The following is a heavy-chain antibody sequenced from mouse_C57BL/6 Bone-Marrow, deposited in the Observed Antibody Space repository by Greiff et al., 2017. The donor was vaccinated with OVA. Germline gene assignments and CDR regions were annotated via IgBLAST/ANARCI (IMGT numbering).Heavy chain of an antibody. J-gene: IGHJ1*03. CDR2: IYPRSGNT. V-gene: IGHV1-81*01. CDR1: GYTFTSYG. Sequence: VQLQQSGAELARPGASVKLSCKASGYTFTSYGISWVKQRTGQGLEWIGEIYPRSGNTYYNEKVKGKATLTADKSSSTAYMALRSLTSDDSAVYFCARWVSSPPFDVWGTGTTVTVSS. CDR3: ARWVSSPPFDV. D-gene: IGHD1-1*01.